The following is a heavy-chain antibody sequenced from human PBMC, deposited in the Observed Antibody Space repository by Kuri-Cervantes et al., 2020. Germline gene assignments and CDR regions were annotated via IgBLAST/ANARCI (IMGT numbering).Heavy chain of an antibody. CDR1: GYSFTSYW. CDR2: IYPGDSDT. V-gene: IGHV5-51*01. D-gene: IGHD2-15*01. CDR3: ARPRGPLEVGGMDV. J-gene: IGHJ6*02. Sequence: GGSLRLSCKGSGYSFTSYWIGWVRQMPGKGLEWMGIIYPGDSDTRYRPSFQGQVTTSADKSISTAYLQWSSLKASDSAMYYCARPRGPLEVGGMDVWGQGTTVTVSS.